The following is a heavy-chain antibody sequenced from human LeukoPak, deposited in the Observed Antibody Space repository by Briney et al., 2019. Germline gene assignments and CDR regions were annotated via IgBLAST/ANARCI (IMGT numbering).Heavy chain of an antibody. CDR2: ISSSGNYI. CDR3: AAFATSNAQWAYFDF. J-gene: IGHJ4*02. V-gene: IGHV3-21*01. D-gene: IGHD1-1*01. CDR1: GFTFSGYS. Sequence: GGSLRLSCAASGFTFSGYSMNWVRQAPGKGLEWVSSISSSGNYIHYADSVKGRFTISRDNAKNSLYLQVNSLRAEDTAVYYCAAFATSNAQWAYFDFWGQGTLVTVSS.